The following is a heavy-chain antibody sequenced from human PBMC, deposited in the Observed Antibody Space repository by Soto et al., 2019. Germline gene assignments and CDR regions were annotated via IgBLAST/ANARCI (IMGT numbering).Heavy chain of an antibody. V-gene: IGHV3-15*01. Sequence: GGSLRLSWAASGFTFSNAWMSWVRQAPGKGLEWVGRIKSRADGGTADHAAPVKGRFAISRDDSKNTLCLQMNSLKTEDTAVYYCATLGGNLGAFDYWGQGTLVTVSS. CDR3: ATLGGNLGAFDY. J-gene: IGHJ4*02. D-gene: IGHD3-16*01. CDR1: GFTFSNAW. CDR2: IKSRADGGTA.